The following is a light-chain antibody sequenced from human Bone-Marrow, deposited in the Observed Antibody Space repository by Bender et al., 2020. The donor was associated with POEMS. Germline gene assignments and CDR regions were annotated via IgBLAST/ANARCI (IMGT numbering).Light chain of an antibody. CDR3: CSYAGSRTFVL. CDR1: GSAVAFLNS. V-gene: IGLV2-23*02. Sequence: QSALTQPASVSATPGQSITIPCTGNGSAVAFLNSVSWYQQLPGRAPRLLIFDVSRRTSGISARFSGSKSGNTASLTISGLQADDEGDYYCCSYAGSRTFVLFGGGTKLTVL. J-gene: IGLJ3*02. CDR2: DVS.